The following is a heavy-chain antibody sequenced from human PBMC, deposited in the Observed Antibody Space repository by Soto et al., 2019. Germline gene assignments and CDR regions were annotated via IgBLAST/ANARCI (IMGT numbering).Heavy chain of an antibody. Sequence: ELQLLESGGGLVQPGGSLRLSCAASGFTFSSYAMSWVRQAPGKGLEWVSAISGSGGSTYYADSVKGRFTISRDNSKNTLYLQMNSLRAEDTAVYYCAKRGHYYDSSGYPNWFDPWGQGTLVTVSS. D-gene: IGHD3-22*01. J-gene: IGHJ5*02. CDR3: AKRGHYYDSSGYPNWFDP. CDR1: GFTFSSYA. CDR2: ISGSGGST. V-gene: IGHV3-23*01.